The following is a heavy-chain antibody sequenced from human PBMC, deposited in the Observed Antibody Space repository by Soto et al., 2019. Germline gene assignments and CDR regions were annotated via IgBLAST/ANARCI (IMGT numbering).Heavy chain of an antibody. J-gene: IGHJ3*02. CDR2: IAPHRDGT. CDR1: GYSFTDYY. CDR3: ARGPYGDNAFDI. Sequence: QVQVVQSGAEVKRPGASVKVSCKASGYSFTDYYMHWIRQAPGQGLEWMGWIAPHRDGTEFAQKFQGRITLTGDTSTSTAYKELKGMTPADTAVYFCARGPYGDNAFDIWGQGTVVTVSS. D-gene: IGHD4-17*01. V-gene: IGHV1-2*02.